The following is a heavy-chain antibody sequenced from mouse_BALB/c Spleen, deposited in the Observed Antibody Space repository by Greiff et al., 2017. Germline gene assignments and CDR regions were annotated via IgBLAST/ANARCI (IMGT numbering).Heavy chain of an antibody. CDR2: INPSNGGT. CDR3: TRYHYGNYSWYFDV. CDR1: GYTFTSYY. J-gene: IGHJ1*01. Sequence: VQLQQPGAELVKPGASVKLSCKASGYTFTSYYMYWVKQRPGQGLEWIGGINPSNGGTNFNEKFKSKATLTVDKSSSTAYMQLSSLTSEDSAVYYCTRYHYGNYSWYFDVWGAGTTVTVSS. V-gene: IGHV1S81*02. D-gene: IGHD2-1*01.